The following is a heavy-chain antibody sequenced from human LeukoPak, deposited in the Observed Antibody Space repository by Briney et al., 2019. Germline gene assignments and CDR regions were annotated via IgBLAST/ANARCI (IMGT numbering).Heavy chain of an antibody. CDR1: GFTFSDYC. D-gene: IGHD3-10*01. J-gene: IGHJ4*02. V-gene: IGHV3-11*01. CDR2: IGSSGTAI. Sequence: GGSLRLSCAASGFTFSDYCMSWTRQAPGKGLEWISYIGSSGTAIYYADSVKGRFTISRDNAKNSLYLQMNSLRAEDTAVYYCARWFYYGSESLDHWGQGTLVTVSS. CDR3: ARWFYYGSESLDH.